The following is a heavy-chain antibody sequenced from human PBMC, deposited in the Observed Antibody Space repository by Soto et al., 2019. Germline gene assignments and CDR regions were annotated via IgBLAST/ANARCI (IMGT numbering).Heavy chain of an antibody. D-gene: IGHD3-10*01. CDR3: AREGGYYYGSGTLDDAFDI. CDR2: ISGSGGNT. CDR1: GFTFSTYA. V-gene: IGHV3-23*01. J-gene: IGHJ3*02. Sequence: GGSLRLSCAASGFTFSTYAMSWVRQAPGKGLEWVSAISGSGGNTYYADSVKGRFTMSRDNSKNTLYLQMNSLRAEDTAVYYCAREGGYYYGSGTLDDAFDIWGQGTMVTVSS.